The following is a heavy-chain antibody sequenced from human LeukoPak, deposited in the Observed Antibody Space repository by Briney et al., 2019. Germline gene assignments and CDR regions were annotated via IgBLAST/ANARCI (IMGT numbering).Heavy chain of an antibody. D-gene: IGHD3-10*01. CDR1: GFTFSCYA. Sequence: GGSLRLSCGASGFTFSCYAMSWVRQAPGQGLERVSAISGSGGSTFYADSVKGRFNISRDNSKGTLYLQMNSLTAEDAAVYYCAIRGDHSAADDWGQGTLVTVSS. CDR3: AIRGDHSAADD. J-gene: IGHJ4*02. CDR2: ISGSGGST. V-gene: IGHV3-23*01.